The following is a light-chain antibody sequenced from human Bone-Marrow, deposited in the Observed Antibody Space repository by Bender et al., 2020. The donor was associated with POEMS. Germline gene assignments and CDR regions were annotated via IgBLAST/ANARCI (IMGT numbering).Light chain of an antibody. J-gene: IGLJ3*02. Sequence: QSALTQSRSVSGSPGQSVTISCTGTSYVSWYQQHPGKAPKLMIYDVSKRPSGVPDRFSGSKSGNTASLTISGLQAEDEADYYCCSYAGSNTWVFGGGTKLTVL. CDR3: CSYAGSNTWV. CDR1: SY. V-gene: IGLV2-11*01. CDR2: DVS.